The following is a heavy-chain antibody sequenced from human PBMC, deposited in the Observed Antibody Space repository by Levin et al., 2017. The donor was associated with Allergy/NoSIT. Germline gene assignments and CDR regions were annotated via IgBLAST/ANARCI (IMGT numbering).Heavy chain of an antibody. CDR3: ARDRKVTVTLDY. CDR1: GYTFTGYY. CDR2: INPNSGGT. Sequence: ASVKVSCKASGYTFTGYYMHWVRQAPGQGLEWMGWINPNSGGTNYAQKFQGRVTMTRDTSISTAYMELSRLRSDDTAVYYCARDRKVTVTLDYWGQGTLVTVSS. D-gene: IGHD4-17*01. V-gene: IGHV1-2*02. J-gene: IGHJ4*02.